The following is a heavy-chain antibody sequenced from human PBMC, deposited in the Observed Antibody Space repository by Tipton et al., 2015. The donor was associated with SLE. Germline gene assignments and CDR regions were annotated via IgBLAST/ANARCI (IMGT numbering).Heavy chain of an antibody. D-gene: IGHD4-11*01. CDR3: AKALGDYSWKTFDS. V-gene: IGHV3-30*04. Sequence: SLRLSCAASGFTFSNYAIHWVRQAPGKGLEWVALISYDGSYKYYADSVKGRFTISRDNSKNTLYLQMNSLRAEDTAIYYCAKALGDYSWKTFDSWGQGTLVTVSS. CDR2: ISYDGSYK. J-gene: IGHJ4*02. CDR1: GFTFSNYA.